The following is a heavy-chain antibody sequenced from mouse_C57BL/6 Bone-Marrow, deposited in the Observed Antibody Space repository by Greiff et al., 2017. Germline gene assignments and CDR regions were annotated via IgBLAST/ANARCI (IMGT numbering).Heavy chain of an antibody. V-gene: IGHV1-47*01. D-gene: IGHD2-1*01. J-gene: IGHJ2*01. CDR2: FHPYNDDT. CDR3: ARGGNYGGYCFDD. CDR1: GYTFTTYP. Sequence: QVQLQQSGAELVKPGASVKMSCKASGYTFTTYPIEWMKQNHGKSLEWIGNFHPYNDDTKYNEKFKGKATLTVEQSSSTVYLELSRLTSDDCSVYYCARGGNYGGYCFDDGGKGTTLTVSS.